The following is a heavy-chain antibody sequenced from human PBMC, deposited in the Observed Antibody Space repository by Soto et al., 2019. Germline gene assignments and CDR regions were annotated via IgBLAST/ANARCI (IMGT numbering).Heavy chain of an antibody. CDR2: INQRGST. J-gene: IGHJ5*02. V-gene: IGHV4-34*02. CDR3: ARTDIVTTNWFDP. Sequence: QVHLQQWGAGLLKPSETLSLTCAVYGESFIGYYWTWLRQPPGKGLEWIGAINQRGSTNYNPSLKSRVTISIDTSKTQFSLKLSSVTAADTSVYYCARTDIVTTNWFDPWGQGTLVTVSS. D-gene: IGHD5-12*01. CDR1: GESFIGYY.